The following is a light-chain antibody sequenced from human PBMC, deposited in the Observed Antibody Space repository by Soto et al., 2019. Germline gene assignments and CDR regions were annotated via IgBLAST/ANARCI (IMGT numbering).Light chain of an antibody. J-gene: IGKJ1*01. Sequence: DIQMTQSPPTLSASVGDRVTITCRASQSISSWLAWYQQKPGQPPKLLIYWASTRESGVPDRFSGSGSGTDFTLTISSLQAEDVAVYYCQQYFRPWTFGQGTKVEIK. CDR2: WAS. CDR3: QQYFRPWT. V-gene: IGKV4-1*01. CDR1: QSISSW.